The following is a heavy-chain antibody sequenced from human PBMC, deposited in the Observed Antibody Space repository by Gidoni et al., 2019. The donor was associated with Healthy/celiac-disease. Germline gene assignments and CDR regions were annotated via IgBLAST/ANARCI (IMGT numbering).Heavy chain of an antibody. V-gene: IGHV4-61*02. Sequence: QVQLQESGPGLVKPSPTLPPTCPDSGGSISSGSYYWSWIRQPAGKGLEWIGRIYTSGSTNYNPSLKSRVTMSVDTSKNQFALKLISVTAADTAVYYCARETTGTGAQWGQGTLVTVSS. CDR1: GGSISSGSYY. CDR2: IYTSGST. J-gene: IGHJ4*02. D-gene: IGHD1-1*01. CDR3: ARETTGTGAQ.